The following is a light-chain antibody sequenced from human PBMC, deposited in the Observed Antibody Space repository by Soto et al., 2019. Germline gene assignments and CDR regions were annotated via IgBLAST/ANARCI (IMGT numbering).Light chain of an antibody. J-gene: IGKJ1*01. V-gene: IGKV3-20*01. CDR1: QSVSSSY. Sequence: EIVLTQSPDTLSLSPGESATLSCRASQSVSSSYLAWYQQKPGQAPRLLIYGASNRATGIPDRFSGSGSGTGFTLTISRLEPEDFVLYYCQQYGSSPRTFGQGTKV. CDR3: QQYGSSPRT. CDR2: GAS.